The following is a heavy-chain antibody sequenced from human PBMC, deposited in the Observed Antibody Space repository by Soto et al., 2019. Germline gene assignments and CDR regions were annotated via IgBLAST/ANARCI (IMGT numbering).Heavy chain of an antibody. V-gene: IGHV5-51*01. Sequence: GESLKISCQTSGYRFTNYWIGWVRQMPGKGLEWMGIIYPGDSDTRYSPSFQGQVTISADNYINTAYLQWGSLKASDTAMYYCARTPIIPVAATVIFDYWGQGTLVTVSS. J-gene: IGHJ4*02. CDR2: IYPGDSDT. D-gene: IGHD6-19*01. CDR1: GYRFTNYW. CDR3: ARTPIIPVAATVIFDY.